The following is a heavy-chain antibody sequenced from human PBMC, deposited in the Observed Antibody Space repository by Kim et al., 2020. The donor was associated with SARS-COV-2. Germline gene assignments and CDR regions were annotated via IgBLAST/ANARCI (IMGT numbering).Heavy chain of an antibody. CDR1: GFSFSNYW. D-gene: IGHD3-3*01. CDR3: ACTNSRGGYNTCYY. V-gene: IGHV3-7*03. Sequence: GGSLRLSCAASGFSFSNYWMSWVRQAPGKGLEWVARINRDADDKSYDDSVTGRFTISSDNAKYTIYLHLNINSVEDTAADYCACTNSRGGYNTCYY. J-gene: IGHJ6*01. CDR2: INRDADDK.